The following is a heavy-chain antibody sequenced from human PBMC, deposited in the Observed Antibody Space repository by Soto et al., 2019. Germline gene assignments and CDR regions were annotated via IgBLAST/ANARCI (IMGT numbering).Heavy chain of an antibody. CDR2: SVSNVGTG. Sequence: QMQLVQSGAEVKKPGSSVKVSCKASGGTLSSFINYPINWVRQAPGQGLEGMGGSVSNVGTGNYAQKFQGRVTITADKYTGAAYMEVSRLRSEDTALYYCARRNTSGFLRYFDNWGQGTLVTVSS. CDR1: GGTLSSFINYP. D-gene: IGHD3-3*01. CDR3: ARRNTSGFLRYFDN. J-gene: IGHJ4*02. V-gene: IGHV1-69*06.